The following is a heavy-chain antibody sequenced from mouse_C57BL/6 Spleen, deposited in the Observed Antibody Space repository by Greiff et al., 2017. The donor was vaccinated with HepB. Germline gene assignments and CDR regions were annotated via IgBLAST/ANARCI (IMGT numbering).Heavy chain of an antibody. CDR2: ISDGGSYT. V-gene: IGHV5-4*01. CDR1: GFTFSSYA. Sequence: DVHLVESGGGLVKPGGSLKLSCAASGFTFSSYAMSWVRQTPEKRLEWVATISDGGSYTYYPDNVKGRFTISRDNAKNNLYLQMSHLKSEDTAMYYCARLDSSGFSFAYWGQGTLVTVSA. J-gene: IGHJ3*01. CDR3: ARLDSSGFSFAY. D-gene: IGHD3-2*02.